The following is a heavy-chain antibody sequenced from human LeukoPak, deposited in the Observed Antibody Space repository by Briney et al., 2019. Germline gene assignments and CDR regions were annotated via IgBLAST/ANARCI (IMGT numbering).Heavy chain of an antibody. CDR1: GFTFSSYA. CDR2: IYSGGST. CDR3: ARDSNGAFDI. Sequence: PGGSLRLSCAASGFTFSSYAMSWVRQAPGKGLEWVSVIYSGGSTYYADSVKGRFTISRDNSKNTLYLQMNSLRAEDTAVYYCARDSNGAFDIWGQGTMVTVSS. V-gene: IGHV3-53*01. J-gene: IGHJ3*02.